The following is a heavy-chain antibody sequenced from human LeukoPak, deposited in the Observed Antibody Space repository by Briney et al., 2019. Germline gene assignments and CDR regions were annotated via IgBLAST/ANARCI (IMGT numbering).Heavy chain of an antibody. V-gene: IGHV4-39*01. CDR2: IYYSGST. D-gene: IGHD3-10*01. J-gene: IGHJ4*02. CDR3: ASLPATMVRGVPFDY. CDR1: GGSISSSSYY. Sequence: SSETLSLTCTVSGGSISSSSYYWGWIRQPPGKGLEWIGSIYYSGSTYYNPSLQSRVTISVDTSKNQFSLKLSSVTAADTAVYYCASLPATMVRGVPFDYWGQGTLVTVSS.